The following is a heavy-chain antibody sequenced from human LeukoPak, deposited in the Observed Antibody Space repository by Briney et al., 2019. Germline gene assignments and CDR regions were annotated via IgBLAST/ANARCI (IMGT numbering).Heavy chain of an antibody. CDR3: AIFGSLNLPLND. D-gene: IGHD3-10*01. CDR1: GYNFDTYW. J-gene: IGHJ1*01. Sequence: GESLKISCQSSGYNFDTYWINWVRQVSGHGLTWIGGVYPPDHDTRYSPSFRGHVTISVDKSTFTAYLQWRSLRASDSGIYFCAIFGSLNLPLNDWGQGTLVTVSS. CDR2: VYPPDHDT. V-gene: IGHV5-51*01.